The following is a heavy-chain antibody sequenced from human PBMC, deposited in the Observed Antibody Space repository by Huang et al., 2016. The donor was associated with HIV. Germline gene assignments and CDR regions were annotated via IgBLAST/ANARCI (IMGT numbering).Heavy chain of an antibody. CDR3: ARSAYGDLDY. J-gene: IGHJ4*02. Sequence: QVHLVQSGAEVKKHGASVKVSCKASGYTFTNYDINMVRQAPGRGLEWMGLMNPNTGKTGFAQSFQVRVTMTRKTSITTAYMELTSLTSEDTAVYYCARSAYGDLDYWGLGTLVIVSS. CDR1: GYTFTNYD. V-gene: IGHV1-8*02. D-gene: IGHD4-17*01. CDR2: MNPNTGKT.